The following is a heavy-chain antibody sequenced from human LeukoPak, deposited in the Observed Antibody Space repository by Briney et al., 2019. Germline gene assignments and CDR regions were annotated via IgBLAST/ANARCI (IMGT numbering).Heavy chain of an antibody. V-gene: IGHV4-38-2*02. CDR3: ARAVVTAILYFDY. Sequence: SETLSLTCTVSGYSVSSGYYWGWIRQPPGKGLEWIGSIYHSGSTYYNPSLKSRVTISVDTSKNQFSLKLSSVTAADTAVYYCARAVVTAILYFDYWGQGTLVTVSS. J-gene: IGHJ4*02. CDR1: GYSVSSGYY. CDR2: IYHSGST. D-gene: IGHD2-21*02.